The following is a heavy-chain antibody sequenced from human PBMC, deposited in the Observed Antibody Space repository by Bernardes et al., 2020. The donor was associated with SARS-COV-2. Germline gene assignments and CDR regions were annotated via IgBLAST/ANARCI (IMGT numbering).Heavy chain of an antibody. CDR3: ARDLRLQGNYYFDL. Sequence: GGSLRLSCDASGLTVSSFYLSWVRQAPGKGLEWVSIIYSSGSTYSADSVKGRFTISRHNSRNIIYLQMNTLRPDDTAVYFCARDLRLQGNYYFDLWGRGTLVTVSS. V-gene: IGHV3-53*01. J-gene: IGHJ2*01. CDR1: GLTVSSFY. D-gene: IGHD1-7*01. CDR2: IYSSGST.